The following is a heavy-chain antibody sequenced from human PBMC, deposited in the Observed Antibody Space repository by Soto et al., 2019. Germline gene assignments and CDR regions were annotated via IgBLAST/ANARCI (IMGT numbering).Heavy chain of an antibody. CDR2: ISSSSSYI. CDR1: GFTFSSST. D-gene: IGHD3-10*01. CDR3: ARDIGEMSAV. J-gene: IGHJ4*02. Sequence: GGSLRLSCTGSGFTFSSSTMTWVRQGPGKGLEWVSSISSSSSYIYFADSLKGRFTISRDNAKNSLYLQMDSLRAEDTAVYYCARDIGEMSAVWGQGTQVTVSS. V-gene: IGHV3-21*06.